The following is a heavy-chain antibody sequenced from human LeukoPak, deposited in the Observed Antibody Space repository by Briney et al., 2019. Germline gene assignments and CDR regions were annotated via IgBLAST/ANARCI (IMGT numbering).Heavy chain of an antibody. CDR2: ISAYNGNT. CDR1: GYTFTSYG. V-gene: IGHV1-18*01. J-gene: IGHJ4*02. D-gene: IGHD3-10*01. Sequence: ASVKVSCKASGYTFTSYGISWVRQAPGQGLEWMGWISAYNGNTNYAQKLQGRVTMTTDTSTSTAYMELRSLRSDDTAVYYCAASTYYYGSGSYYPDYFDYWGQGNLVTVSS. CDR3: AASTYYYGSGSYYPDYFDY.